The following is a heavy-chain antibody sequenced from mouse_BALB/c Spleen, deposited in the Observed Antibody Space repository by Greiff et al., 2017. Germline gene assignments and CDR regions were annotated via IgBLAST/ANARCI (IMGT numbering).Heavy chain of an antibody. V-gene: IGHV14-3*02. CDR3: ARYYYGYVGAMDY. D-gene: IGHD1-2*01. CDR1: GFNIKDTY. J-gene: IGHJ4*01. Sequence: EVQLQQSGAELVKPGASVKLSCTASGFNIKDTYMHWVKQRPEQGLEWIGRIDPANGNTKYDPKFQGKATITADTSSNTAYLQLSSLTSEDTAVYYCARYYYGYVGAMDYWGQGTSVTVSS. CDR2: IDPANGNT.